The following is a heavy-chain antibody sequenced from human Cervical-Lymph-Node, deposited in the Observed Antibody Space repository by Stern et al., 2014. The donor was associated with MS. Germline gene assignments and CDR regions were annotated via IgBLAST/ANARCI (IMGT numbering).Heavy chain of an antibody. J-gene: IGHJ4*02. V-gene: IGHV3-53*01. CDR3: ARETAAVAGGIFDY. CDR2: IYSGGST. D-gene: IGHD6-19*01. Sequence: EVQLVESGGGLIQPGGSLRLSCAASGFTVSSNYMSWVRQAPGKGLEWVSVIYSGGSTYYADSVKGRFTISRDNSKNTLYLQMNSLRAEDTAVYYCARETAAVAGGIFDYWGQGTLVTVSS. CDR1: GFTVSSNY.